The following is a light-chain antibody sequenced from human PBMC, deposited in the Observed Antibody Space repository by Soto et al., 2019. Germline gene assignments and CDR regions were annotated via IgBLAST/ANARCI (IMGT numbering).Light chain of an antibody. Sequence: QSVLTQPPSASGTPGQRVTISCSGSSSNIGSNYVYWYQQLPGTAPKLLIYRNNQRPSGVPDRFSGSKSGTSASLAISGLRSAHEADYYCAAWDDSLSGVVFGGGTKVTVL. CDR1: SSNIGSNY. CDR3: AAWDDSLSGVV. J-gene: IGLJ2*01. V-gene: IGLV1-47*01. CDR2: RNN.